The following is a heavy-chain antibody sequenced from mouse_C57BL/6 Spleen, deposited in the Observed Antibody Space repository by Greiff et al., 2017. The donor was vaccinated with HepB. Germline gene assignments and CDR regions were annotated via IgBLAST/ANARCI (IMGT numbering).Heavy chain of an antibody. Sequence: EVKVVESGGGLVKPGGSLKLSCAASGFTFSSYTMSWVRQTPEKRLEWVATISGGGGNTYYPDSVKGRFTISRDNAKNTLYLQMSSLRSEDTALYYCARRPYFDYWGQGTTLTVSS. J-gene: IGHJ2*01. CDR2: ISGGGGNT. V-gene: IGHV5-9*01. CDR3: ARRPYFDY. CDR1: GFTFSSYT.